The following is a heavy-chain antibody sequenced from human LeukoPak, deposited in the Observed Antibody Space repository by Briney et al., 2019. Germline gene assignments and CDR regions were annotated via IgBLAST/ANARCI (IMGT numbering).Heavy chain of an antibody. Sequence: PGGSLRLSCAASGFTFSSFAVSWVRQAPGEGLEGVSYISSSSSTIYYADSVKGRFTISRDNAKNSLYLQMNSLRAEDTDVYYCGRDPYNGSYGDSYYYHMDVWGKGTTVTISS. V-gene: IGHV3-48*01. J-gene: IGHJ6*03. CDR1: GFTFSSFA. CDR3: GRDPYNGSYGDSYYYHMDV. D-gene: IGHD1-26*01. CDR2: ISSSSSTI.